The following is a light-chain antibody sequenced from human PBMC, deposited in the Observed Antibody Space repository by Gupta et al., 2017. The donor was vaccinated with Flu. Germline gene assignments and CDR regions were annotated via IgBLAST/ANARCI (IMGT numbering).Light chain of an antibody. CDR2: DDS. CDR3: QVWDSSSDHPYV. V-gene: IGLV3-21*02. CDR1: NIGSKS. Sequence: GNNIGSKSVHWYQHKPGQAPVLVVYDDSDRPSGIPERFSGSNSGNTATLTISRVEAGDEADYYCQVWDSSSDHPYVFGTGTKVTVL. J-gene: IGLJ1*01.